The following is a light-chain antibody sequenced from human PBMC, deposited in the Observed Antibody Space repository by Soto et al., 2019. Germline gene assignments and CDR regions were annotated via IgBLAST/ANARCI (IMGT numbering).Light chain of an antibody. CDR2: EVS. CDR1: ISDVGGYNY. J-gene: IGLJ1*01. V-gene: IGLV2-14*01. Sequence: QSALTQPASVSGSPGQSITISCTGTISDVGGYNYVSWYQQHPGKAPKLMIYEVSNRPSGVSNRFSGSKSGNTASLTISGLQAADEADYYCSSYTSSSTYVFGTGTKLTVL. CDR3: SSYTSSSTYV.